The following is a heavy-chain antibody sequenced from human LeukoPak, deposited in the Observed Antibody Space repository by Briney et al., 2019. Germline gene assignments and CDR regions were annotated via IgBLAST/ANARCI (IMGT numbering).Heavy chain of an antibody. V-gene: IGHV3-23*01. D-gene: IGHD4-17*01. CDR3: AKGHGDYIPAEYLQN. J-gene: IGHJ1*01. Sequence: GGSLRLSCATSGFTFSNYAMNWVRQAPGKGLEWVSAVGRYGDRIYYADSVKGRFTISRDNSQNTLSLQMNSLRAEDTALYYCAKGHGDYIPAEYLQNRGQGTLVTVSS. CDR2: VGRYGDRI. CDR1: GFTFSNYA.